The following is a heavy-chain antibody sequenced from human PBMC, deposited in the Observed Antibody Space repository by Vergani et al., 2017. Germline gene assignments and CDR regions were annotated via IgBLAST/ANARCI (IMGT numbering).Heavy chain of an antibody. J-gene: IGHJ6*02. D-gene: IGHD6-6*01. CDR3: ARDLGSSYGMDV. CDR1: GGSISSYY. CDR2: IYYSGST. Sequence: QVQLQESGPGLVKPSETLSLTCTVSGGSISSYYWSWIRQPPGKGLEWIGYIYYSGSTNYNPSLKSRVTISVDTSKNQFSLKRSSVTAADTAVYYCARDLGSSYGMDVWGQGTTVTVSS. V-gene: IGHV4-59*01.